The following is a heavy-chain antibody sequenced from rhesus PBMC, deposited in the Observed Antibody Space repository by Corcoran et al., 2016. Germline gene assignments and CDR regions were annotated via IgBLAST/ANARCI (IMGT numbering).Heavy chain of an antibody. J-gene: IGHJ3*01. Sequence: QLQLQESGPGLVKPSETLSVTCAVSGGPISSSYWSWLRLAPGKGLEWIGYIYGGGSSPNSHPSLKDRSTLPVDTSKNQLSLMLSSVTAADTAVYYCASGYYNIWTGYSNAFDFWGQGLRVTVSS. V-gene: IGHV4-169*02. CDR3: ASGYYNIWTGYSNAFDF. CDR1: GGPISSSY. CDR2: IYGGGSSP. D-gene: IGHD3-3*01.